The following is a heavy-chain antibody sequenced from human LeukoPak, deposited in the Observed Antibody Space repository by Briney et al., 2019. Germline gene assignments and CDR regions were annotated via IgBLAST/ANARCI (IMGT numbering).Heavy chain of an antibody. V-gene: IGHV4-34*01. Sequence: SETLSLTCAVYGGSFSGYSWSWIRQPPGKGLEWIGEINHSGSTNYNPSLKSRVTISVDTSKNQFSLKLSSVTAADTAVYYCARGLIAAAGTPIDYWGQGTLVTVSS. CDR1: GGSFSGYS. D-gene: IGHD6-13*01. CDR3: ARGLIAAAGTPIDY. CDR2: INHSGST. J-gene: IGHJ4*02.